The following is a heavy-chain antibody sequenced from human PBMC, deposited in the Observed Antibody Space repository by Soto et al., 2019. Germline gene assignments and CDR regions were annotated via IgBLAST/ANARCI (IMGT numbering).Heavy chain of an antibody. CDR1: GYSVSSSGYY. D-gene: IGHD2-15*01. V-gene: IGHV4-39*01. Sequence: PSETLSLTCSVSGYSVSSSGYYWAWIRQPPGKGLEWIGSMLYSGLTYYNPSLKSRVTLSVDTSKNQFSVRLNSVTATDTAVYYCAPLSVSLSGPYGIHVWGQGTTVPVSS. CDR2: MLYSGLT. CDR3: APLSVSLSGPYGIHV. J-gene: IGHJ6*02.